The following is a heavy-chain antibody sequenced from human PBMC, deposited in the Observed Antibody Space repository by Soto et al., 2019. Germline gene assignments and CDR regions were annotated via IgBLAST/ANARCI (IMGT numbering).Heavy chain of an antibody. CDR3: AKDRADIVVVPAAMQDYYGMDV. V-gene: IGHV3-30*18. D-gene: IGHD2-2*01. J-gene: IGHJ6*01. CDR1: GFTFSSYG. Sequence: LRLSCAASGFTFSSYGMHWVRQAPGKGLEWVAVISYDGSNKYYADSVQGRFTISRDNSKNTLYLQMNSLRAEDTAVYYCAKDRADIVVVPAAMQDYYGMDVWGQGTPVTVSS. CDR2: ISYDGSNK.